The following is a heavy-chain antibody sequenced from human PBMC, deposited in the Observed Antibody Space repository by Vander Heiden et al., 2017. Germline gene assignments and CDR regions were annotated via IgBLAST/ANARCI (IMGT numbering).Heavy chain of an antibody. CDR3: ARTFSGYFWYFDL. J-gene: IGHJ2*01. CDR2: IYYSGST. V-gene: IGHV4-39*01. D-gene: IGHD5-12*01. Sequence: QLQLQESGPGLVKPSETLSLTCTVSGGSISSSSYYWGWIRQPPGKGLEWMGSIYYSGSTYYNPALKSRVTISVDTSKKQFSLKLSSVTAADTAVYYCARTFSGYFWYFDLWGRGTLVTVSS. CDR1: GGSISSSSYY.